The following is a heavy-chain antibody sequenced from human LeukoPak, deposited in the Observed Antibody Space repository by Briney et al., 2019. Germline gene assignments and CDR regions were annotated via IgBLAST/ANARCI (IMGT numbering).Heavy chain of an antibody. J-gene: IGHJ4*02. CDR3: VAYSYDSSPPH. V-gene: IGHV3-23*01. CDR2: ISGSGGGT. CDR1: GFTFSSYA. Sequence: PGGSLRLSCAASGFTFSSYAMSWVRQAPEKGLEWVSTISGSGGGTYYADSVKGRFTISRDNAKNSLYLQMNSLRDEDTAVYYCVAYSYDSSPPHWGQGTLVTVSS. D-gene: IGHD3-22*01.